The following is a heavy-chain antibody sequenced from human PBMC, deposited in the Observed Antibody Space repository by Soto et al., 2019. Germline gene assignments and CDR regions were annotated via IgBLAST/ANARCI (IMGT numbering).Heavy chain of an antibody. D-gene: IGHD2-2*02. CDR1: GFDFKEYA. CDR3: AKDSPSYTSTPCYFHS. V-gene: IGHV3-23*01. Sequence: GGSLRLSCSAFGFDFKEYAMTWVRQAPGKGLQWVSSITSNGDSTYYADSVKGRFTTSRDNSKNTLYLQMNSLRADDTAVFYCAKDSPSYTSTPCYFHSWGQGTLVTVSS. CDR2: ITSNGDST. J-gene: IGHJ4*02.